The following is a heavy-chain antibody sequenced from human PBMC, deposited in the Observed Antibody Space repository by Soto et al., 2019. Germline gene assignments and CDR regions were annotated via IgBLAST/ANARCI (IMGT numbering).Heavy chain of an antibody. CDR2: ISHTGDST. J-gene: IGHJ4*02. CDR1: GFTFSSYA. Sequence: GGSLRLSCAASGFTFSSYAMTWVRQAPGRGLEWVSLISHTGDSTYYADSVKGRFTISRDNSKNTLYLQMNSLRAEDTAVYYCARGPNWGQGTLVTVSS. V-gene: IGHV3-23*01. CDR3: ARGPN.